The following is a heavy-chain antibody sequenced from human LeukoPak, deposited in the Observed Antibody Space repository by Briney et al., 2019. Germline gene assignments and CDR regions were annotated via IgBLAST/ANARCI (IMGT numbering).Heavy chain of an antibody. CDR1: GFTFSSYW. J-gene: IGHJ6*02. D-gene: IGHD3-16*01. CDR3: ARGGGLDV. V-gene: IGHV3-7*03. CDR2: INHNGNVN. Sequence: PGGSLRLSCAASGFTFSSYWMNWARQAPGKGLEWVASINHNGNVNYYVDSVKGRFPISRDNAKTSLYLQMSNLRAEDTAVYFCARGGGLDVWGQGATVTVSS.